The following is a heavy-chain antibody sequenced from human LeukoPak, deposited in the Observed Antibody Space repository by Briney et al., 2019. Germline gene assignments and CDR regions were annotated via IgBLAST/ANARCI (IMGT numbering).Heavy chain of an antibody. Sequence: RRASVKVSCKASGYTFSSHGLNWVRQAPGQGLEWMGWISGYSGSTNYAQKFQGRVTVTPDTSTNTVYKELGSLTSDDTAVYYCARDSDWQIDYWGQGTLVTVSS. D-gene: IGHD6-19*01. V-gene: IGHV1-18*01. CDR3: ARDSDWQIDY. CDR2: ISGYSGST. CDR1: GYTFSSHG. J-gene: IGHJ4*02.